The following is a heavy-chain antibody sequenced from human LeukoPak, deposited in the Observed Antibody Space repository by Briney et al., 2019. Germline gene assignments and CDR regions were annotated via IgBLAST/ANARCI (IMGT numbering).Heavy chain of an antibody. D-gene: IGHD2-21*02. Sequence: GGSLRLSCTASGFTLSSYEMSWIRQAPGKGLEWVSSIDYSGGSTYYEDSVKGRFTISRDNSKNTLYLQMNSLRAEDTAVYYCAKDFVVVPGNVNYFDYWGQGTLVTVSS. V-gene: IGHV3-23*01. CDR1: GFTLSSYE. J-gene: IGHJ4*02. CDR2: IDYSGGST. CDR3: AKDFVVVPGNVNYFDY.